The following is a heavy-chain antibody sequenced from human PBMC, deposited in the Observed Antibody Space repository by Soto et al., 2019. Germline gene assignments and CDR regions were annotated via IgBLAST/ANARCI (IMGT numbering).Heavy chain of an antibody. CDR2: ISAYNGNT. Sequence: ASVKVSCKASGYTFASNGISWVRQAPGQGLEWMGWISAYNGNTNYAQKFQGRVTMSTDTSTRTTYMELRSLRSDNTAVYYCARGRKWEPLPYWGQGTLVTVSS. J-gene: IGHJ4*02. CDR3: ARGRKWEPLPY. D-gene: IGHD1-26*01. V-gene: IGHV1-18*01. CDR1: GYTFASNG.